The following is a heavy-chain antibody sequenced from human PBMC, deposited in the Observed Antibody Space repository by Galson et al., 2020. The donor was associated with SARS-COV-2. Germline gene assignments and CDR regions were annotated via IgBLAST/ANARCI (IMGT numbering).Heavy chain of an antibody. V-gene: IGHV3-23*01. J-gene: IGHJ4*02. CDR2: ITGNGDTT. CDR1: GFTFINYG. D-gene: IGHD7-27*01. Sequence: GGSLSLSCASSGFTFINYGMSWVRQAQGKGLEWVSGITGNGDTTRYADSVRGRFTISRDTSKNTLYLQMNTLRPEDTATYYCAKDGLTLWGSFTDYWGQGILVTVSS. CDR3: AKDGLTLWGSFTDY.